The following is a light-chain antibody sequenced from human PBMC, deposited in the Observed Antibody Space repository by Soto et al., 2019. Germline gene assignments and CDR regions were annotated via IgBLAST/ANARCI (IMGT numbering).Light chain of an antibody. J-gene: IGLJ3*02. CDR3: AALDDSLNGWV. CDR2: YDD. CDR1: SSNIGNNA. Sequence: QSVLTQPPSVSEAPRQRVTISCSGSSSNIGNNAVNWYQQLTGKAPKLLIYYDDLLPSGVSDRFSGSKSGTSASLAISGLQSEDEADYYCAALDDSLNGWVFGGGTKLTVL. V-gene: IGLV1-36*01.